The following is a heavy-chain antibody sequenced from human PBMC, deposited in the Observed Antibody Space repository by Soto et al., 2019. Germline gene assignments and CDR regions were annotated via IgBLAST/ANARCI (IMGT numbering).Heavy chain of an antibody. D-gene: IGHD2-15*01. CDR1: GGSISSSSYY. V-gene: IGHV4-39*01. Sequence: SETLSLTCTVSGGSISSSSYYWGWIRQPPGKGLEWIGSIYYSGSTYYNPSLKSRVTISVDTSKNQFSLKLSSVTAADTAVYYCARHWSRYCSGGSCYRNKYYYYGMDVWGQGTTVT. J-gene: IGHJ6*02. CDR3: ARHWSRYCSGGSCYRNKYYYYGMDV. CDR2: IYYSGST.